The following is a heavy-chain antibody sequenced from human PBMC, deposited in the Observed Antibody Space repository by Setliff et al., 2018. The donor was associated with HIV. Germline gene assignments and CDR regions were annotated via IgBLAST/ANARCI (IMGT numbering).Heavy chain of an antibody. V-gene: IGHV2-5*02. Sequence: SGPTLVNPTETLTLTCTVSGFSLSNGKMGVSWIRQPPGKALEWLAIIYWDDFEHYTPSLKNRLIITKDTSKNQVVLTLFNMDPVDTATYYCAHRVTDPVPYYTSSGYFDFWGQGALVTVSS. CDR1: GFSLSNGKMG. J-gene: IGHJ4*02. D-gene: IGHD3-22*01. CDR2: IYWDDFE. CDR3: AHRVTDPVPYYTSSGYFDF.